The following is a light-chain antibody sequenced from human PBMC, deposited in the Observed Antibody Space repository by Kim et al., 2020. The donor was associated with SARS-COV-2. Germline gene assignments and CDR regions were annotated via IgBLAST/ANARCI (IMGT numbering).Light chain of an antibody. CDR2: LHSDGSH. Sequence: KRTCTLSSGHSGDAIAWPQEQPEKGPRFLIRLHSDGSHSKGDGLPDRFSGSGSGAERYLTISSLQSEDEADYYCQTWGTGIHVIFGGGTQLTVL. CDR3: QTWGTGIHVI. CDR1: SGHSGDA. J-gene: IGLJ2*01. V-gene: IGLV4-69*01.